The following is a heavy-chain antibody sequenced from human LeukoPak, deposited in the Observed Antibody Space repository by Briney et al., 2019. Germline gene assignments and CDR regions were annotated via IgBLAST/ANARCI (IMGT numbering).Heavy chain of an antibody. J-gene: IGHJ4*02. CDR1: GLTLSIYG. D-gene: IGHD6-19*01. CDR3: GKVGFGWYQIDY. Sequence: GASLTLSCSTSGLTLSIYGTRWVRPPPGKGREWVVFIRYDGTSTTYTAPVKARFTTSRDNSMNTMYLQMNSLGVEDTALYYWGKVGFGWYQIDYWGQGTLVTVSS. V-gene: IGHV3-30*02. CDR2: IRYDGTST.